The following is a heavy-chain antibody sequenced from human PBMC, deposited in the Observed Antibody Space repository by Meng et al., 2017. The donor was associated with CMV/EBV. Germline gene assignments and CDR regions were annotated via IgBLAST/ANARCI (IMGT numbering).Heavy chain of an antibody. CDR3: AKDLDSSSWNYYYYGMDV. CDR1: GFTFSSYA. Sequence: GGSLRLSCAASGFTFSSYAMSWVRQAPGKGLEWVSAISGSGGSTYYADSEKGRFTISRDNSKNTLYLQMNSLRAEDTAVYYCAKDLDSSSWNYYYYGMDVWGQGTTVTVS. CDR2: ISGSGGST. D-gene: IGHD6-13*01. V-gene: IGHV3-23*01. J-gene: IGHJ6*02.